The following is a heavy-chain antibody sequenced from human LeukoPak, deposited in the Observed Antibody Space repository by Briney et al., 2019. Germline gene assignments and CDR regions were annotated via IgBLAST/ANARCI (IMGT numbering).Heavy chain of an antibody. D-gene: IGHD3-22*01. CDR2: IRYSGST. Sequence: SETLSLTCTVSGVSVSSSSYYWGWIRQPPGKGLEWIGSIRYSGSTYYNPSLKSRVTISVDTSKNQFSLKLSSVTAADTAVYYCARQTGIVVVQFVDYWGQGTLVTVSS. CDR1: GVSVSSSSYY. J-gene: IGHJ4*02. V-gene: IGHV4-39*01. CDR3: ARQTGIVVVQFVDY.